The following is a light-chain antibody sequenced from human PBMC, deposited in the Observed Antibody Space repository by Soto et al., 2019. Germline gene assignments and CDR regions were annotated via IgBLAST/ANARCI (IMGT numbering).Light chain of an antibody. J-gene: IGKJ1*01. CDR2: KAS. Sequence: DIQMTQSPSTLPASVGDRATITCRASQTISSWLAWYQQKPGKAPKLLIYKASSLESGVPSRFSGSGSGTEFTLTISSLQPDDFATYYCQQYNSYSKTFGQGTKVDI. CDR3: QQYNSYSKT. V-gene: IGKV1-5*03. CDR1: QTISSW.